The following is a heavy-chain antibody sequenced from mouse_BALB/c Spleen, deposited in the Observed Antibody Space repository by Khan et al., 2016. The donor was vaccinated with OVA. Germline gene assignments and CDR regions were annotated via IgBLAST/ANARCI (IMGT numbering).Heavy chain of an antibody. CDR1: GFTFSTYG. J-gene: IGHJ3*01. D-gene: IGHD2-13*01. CDR2: ISTGGSYT. CDR3: SRLAYDYNGEGFAY. Sequence: VQLKESGGDLVKPGGSLNLSCAASGFTFSTYGMSWVRQTPDKRLEWVATISTGGSYTYYPDSVKGRFTISRDNAKNTLYLQMSSLKSEDTAMYYCSRLAYDYNGEGFAYWGQGTLVTVSA. V-gene: IGHV5-6*01.